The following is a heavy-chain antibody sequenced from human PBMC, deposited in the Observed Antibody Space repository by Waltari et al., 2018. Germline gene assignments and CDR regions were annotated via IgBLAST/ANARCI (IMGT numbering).Heavy chain of an antibody. Sequence: EVQLMESGGDLVQPGGSLRLSCVVSGFLFNTFWMNWVRQAPGKGLVWVSRINNEGTYTTYADSVKGRFTISRDNAKNTLYLQMNSLRVEDTAVYYCGGGGLDGAAYWGQGTLVNVSS. D-gene: IGHD3-16*01. J-gene: IGHJ4*02. CDR2: INNEGTYT. CDR1: GFLFNTFW. V-gene: IGHV3-74*01. CDR3: GGGGLDGAAY.